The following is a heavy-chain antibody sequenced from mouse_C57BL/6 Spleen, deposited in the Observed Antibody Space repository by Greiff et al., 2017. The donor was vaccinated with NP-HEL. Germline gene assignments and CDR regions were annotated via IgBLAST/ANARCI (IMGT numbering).Heavy chain of an antibody. CDR1: GYTFTSYG. J-gene: IGHJ3*01. CDR3: ASNYYGSSFFAY. CDR2: IYPRSGNT. V-gene: IGHV1-81*01. Sequence: VQLQQSGAELARPGASVKLSCKASGYTFTSYGISWVKQRTGQGLEWIGEIYPRSGNTYYNEKFKGKATLTADKSSSTAYMELRSLTSEDSAVYFWASNYYGSSFFAYWGQGTLVTVSA. D-gene: IGHD1-1*01.